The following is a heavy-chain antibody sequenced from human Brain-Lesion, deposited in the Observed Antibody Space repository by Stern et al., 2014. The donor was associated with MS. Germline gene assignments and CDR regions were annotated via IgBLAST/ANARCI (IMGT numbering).Heavy chain of an antibody. J-gene: IGHJ4*02. CDR3: ARDITGSSAYFAY. V-gene: IGHV3-9*01. CDR2: ISWNRGTI. Sequence: EVQLVESGGDLVQPGRSLRLSCAAFGFTFDDYAMPWVRQAPGKGLGWVAGISWNRGTIGYADSVKGRFTTSRDNAYSSLYLQMNSLRPEDTALYYCARDITGSSAYFAYWGQGTLVTVSS. D-gene: IGHD1-14*01. CDR1: GFTFDDYA.